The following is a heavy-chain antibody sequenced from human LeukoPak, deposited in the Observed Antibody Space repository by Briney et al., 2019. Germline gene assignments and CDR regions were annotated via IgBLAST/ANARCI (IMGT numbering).Heavy chain of an antibody. V-gene: IGHV4-61*02. CDR3: AREKTGNSGHYYYYYYMDV. Sequence: SQTLSLTCAVSGGSISSGSYYWSWIRQPAGKGLEWIGRIYTSGSTNYNPSHKSRVSISLDTSKNQFSLKLSSVTAADTAVYYCAREKTGNSGHYYYYYYMDVWGKGTTVTISS. CDR1: GGSISSGSYY. D-gene: IGHD2/OR15-2a*01. CDR2: IYTSGST. J-gene: IGHJ6*03.